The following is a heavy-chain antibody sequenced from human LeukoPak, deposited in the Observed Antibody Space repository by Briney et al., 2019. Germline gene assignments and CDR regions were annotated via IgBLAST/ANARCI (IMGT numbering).Heavy chain of an antibody. D-gene: IGHD6-6*01. Sequence: PSQTLSLTCAISGDSVSSNSVAWNWIRQSPSRGLEWLGRTYYRSNWYNDYAVSVKSRITINPDTSKNQFSLQLNSVTPEDTAGYFCARYMSSSKIFDYWGQGTLVTVSS. CDR2: TYYRSNWYN. V-gene: IGHV6-1*01. CDR3: ARYMSSSKIFDY. J-gene: IGHJ4*02. CDR1: GDSVSSNSVA.